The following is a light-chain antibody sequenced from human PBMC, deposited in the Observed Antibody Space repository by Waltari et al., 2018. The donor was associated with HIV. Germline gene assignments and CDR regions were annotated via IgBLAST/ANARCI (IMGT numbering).Light chain of an antibody. CDR3: CSFAASTALL. CDR2: EVS. J-gene: IGLJ2*01. Sequence: QSALTQPASVSGSPGQSITISCTGTTSDIGTYAFVSWYQQQPGKPPKLIIFEVSERPSGVSDRFSGSKSGNTASLTISELQPDDEADYYCCSFAASTALLFGGRTRLTVL. V-gene: IGLV2-23*02. CDR1: TSDIGTYAF.